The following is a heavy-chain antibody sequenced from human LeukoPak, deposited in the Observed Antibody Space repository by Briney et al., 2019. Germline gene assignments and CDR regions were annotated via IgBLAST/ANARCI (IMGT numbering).Heavy chain of an antibody. CDR3: ARHNTEYSSGWPFDY. CDR1: GGSISSNSCY. V-gene: IGHV4-39*01. Sequence: SETLSLTCTVSGGSISSNSCYWGWIRQPPGTGLEWIGCIYYSGSTYYNPSLKSRVTISVDTSKNQFSLNLSSVTATDTAVYYCARHNTEYSSGWPFDYWGQGTLVTVSS. J-gene: IGHJ4*02. D-gene: IGHD6-19*01. CDR2: IYYSGST.